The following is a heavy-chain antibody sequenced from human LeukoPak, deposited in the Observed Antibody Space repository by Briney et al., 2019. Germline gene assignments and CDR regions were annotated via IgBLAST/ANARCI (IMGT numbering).Heavy chain of an antibody. CDR3: AGRVGKAADGNPFDI. CDR2: MYYSGST. Sequence: SETLSLTCTVSGGSITYYYWSWIRQPPGKGLEWIGYMYYSGSTDYNPSLKSRVTISVDTSKNQFSLKLRSVTAADTAVYYCAGRVGKAADGNPFDIWGQGTMVTVSS. J-gene: IGHJ3*02. D-gene: IGHD6-13*01. V-gene: IGHV4-59*08. CDR1: GGSITYYY.